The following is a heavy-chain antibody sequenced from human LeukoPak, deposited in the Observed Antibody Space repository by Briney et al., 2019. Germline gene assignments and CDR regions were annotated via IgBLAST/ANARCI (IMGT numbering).Heavy chain of an antibody. CDR3: ARGGEYSSSWPWAFDI. V-gene: IGHV1-2*04. CDR1: GYTFTGYY. J-gene: IGHJ3*02. CDR2: INPNSGGT. Sequence: GASVKVSCKASGYTFTGYYMHWVRQAPGQGLEWMGWINPNSGGTNYAQKFQGWVTMTRDTSISTAYMELSRLRSDDTAVYYCARGGEYSSSWPWAFDIWGQGTMVTVSS. D-gene: IGHD6-13*01.